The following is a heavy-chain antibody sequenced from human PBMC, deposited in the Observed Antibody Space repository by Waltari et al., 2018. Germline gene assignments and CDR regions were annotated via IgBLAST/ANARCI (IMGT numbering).Heavy chain of an antibody. V-gene: IGHV3-23*01. J-gene: IGHJ4*02. CDR2: ISGRGDST. Sequence: EVQLLESGGGLAQPGGSLRLSCEASEFTFSNYAMSWVRQAPGRGLGGISGISGRGDSTYYADSVTGRFTISRDNSKNTLYLQMNSLRAEDTAVYYCANSTLKGFYWGQGTLVTVSS. CDR3: ANSTLKGFY. CDR1: EFTFSNYA.